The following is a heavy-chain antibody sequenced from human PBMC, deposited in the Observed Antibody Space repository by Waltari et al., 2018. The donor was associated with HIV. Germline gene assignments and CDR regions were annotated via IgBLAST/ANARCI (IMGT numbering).Heavy chain of an antibody. J-gene: IGHJ4*02. V-gene: IGHV4-34*01. CDR3: ASRYLLEMASPIRDY. Sequence: QVQLQQWGAGLLKPSETLSLTCAVYGGSFSGYYWSWIRQPPGKGLEWIGEINHSGSTNYNPSLKSRVTISVDTSKNQFSLKLSSVTAADTAVYYCASRYLLEMASPIRDYWGQGTLVTVSS. CDR2: INHSGST. CDR1: GGSFSGYY. D-gene: IGHD2-2*02.